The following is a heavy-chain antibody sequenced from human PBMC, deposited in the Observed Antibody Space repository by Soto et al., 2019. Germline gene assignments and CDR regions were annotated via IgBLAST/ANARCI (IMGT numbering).Heavy chain of an antibody. Sequence: SETLSLTCTVSGGSISSYYWSWIRQPPGKGLEWIGYIYYSGSTNYNPSLKSRVTISVDTSKNQFSLKLSSVTAADTAVYYCARDDYFDYWGQGTQVTVSS. V-gene: IGHV4-59*01. CDR3: ARDDYFDY. CDR2: IYYSGST. J-gene: IGHJ4*02. CDR1: GGSISSYY.